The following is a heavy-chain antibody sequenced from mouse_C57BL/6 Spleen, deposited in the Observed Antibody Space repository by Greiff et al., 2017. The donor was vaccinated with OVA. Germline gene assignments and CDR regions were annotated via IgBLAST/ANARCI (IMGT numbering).Heavy chain of an antibody. CDR1: GFTFSDYG. V-gene: IGHV5-17*01. Sequence: EVQRVESGGGLVKPGGSLKLSCAASGFTFSDYGMHWVRQATENGLEWVAYISSGSSIIYYADTVKGRFTISRDNAKNTLFLQMTSLRSEDTAMYYCARPGAYWGQGTLVTVSA. CDR3: ARPGAY. J-gene: IGHJ3*01. CDR2: ISSGSSII.